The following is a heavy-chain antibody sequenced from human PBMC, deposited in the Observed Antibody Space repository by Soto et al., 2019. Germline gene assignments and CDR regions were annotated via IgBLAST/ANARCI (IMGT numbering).Heavy chain of an antibody. V-gene: IGHV1-8*01. Sequence: ASVKVSCKASGNSFTSYDINWVRQATGQGLEYLGWMNPNSGNTGYVQKFQGRVTMTRDTSISTAYMELSSLRSEDTAVYFCVIGEKYGAYSGWHGPGTQRSSVHVSAGM. CDR1: GNSFTSYD. CDR2: MNPNSGNT. D-gene: IGHD4-17*01. CDR3: VIGEKYGAYSGWHGPGTQRSSVHVSAGM. J-gene: IGHJ6*01.